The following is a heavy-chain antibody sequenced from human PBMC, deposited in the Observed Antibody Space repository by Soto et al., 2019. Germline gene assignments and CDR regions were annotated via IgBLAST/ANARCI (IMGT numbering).Heavy chain of an antibody. CDR3: ASLPRYDFWSRSRDYYYYGMDV. D-gene: IGHD3-3*01. J-gene: IGHJ6*02. V-gene: IGHV1-69*06. CDR2: IIPIFGTA. CDR1: GGTFSSYA. Sequence: QVQLVQSGAEVKKPGSSVKVSCKASGGTFSSYAISWVRQAPGQGLEWMGGIIPIFGTANYAQKFQGRVTITADKSTSTAYIKRSRLRSEDTAVYYCASLPRYDFWSRSRDYYYYGMDVWGQATTVTVSS.